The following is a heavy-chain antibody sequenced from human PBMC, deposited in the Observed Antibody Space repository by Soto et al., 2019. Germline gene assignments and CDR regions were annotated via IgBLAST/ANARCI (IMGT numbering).Heavy chain of an antibody. V-gene: IGHV3-49*03. CDR1: GFTFGDYA. D-gene: IGHD1-26*01. Sequence: QPGGSLRLSCITSGFTFGDYAMIWFRQAPGKGLEWVSFVTSKRYGGKTEYAASVKGRFTISRDDSKSVAYLQMNSLRTDDTAVYYCSRLPPNNWGAPLDFWGQGTLVTVSS. CDR3: SRLPPNNWGAPLDF. J-gene: IGHJ4*02. CDR2: VTSKRYGGKT.